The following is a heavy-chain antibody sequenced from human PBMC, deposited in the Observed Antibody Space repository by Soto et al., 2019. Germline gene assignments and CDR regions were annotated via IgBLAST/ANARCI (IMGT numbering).Heavy chain of an antibody. Sequence: QVQLQESGPGLVKPSQTLSLTCTVSGGSISSGGYYWSWIRQHPGKGLEWIGYIYYTGSTYYNPSLKSRVTISVDTSKNQFSLKLSSGTAADTAVYYCATVYMVRGVRTFDYWGQGTLVTVSS. CDR3: ATVYMVRGVRTFDY. J-gene: IGHJ4*02. CDR2: IYYTGST. V-gene: IGHV4-31*03. CDR1: GGSISSGGYY. D-gene: IGHD3-10*01.